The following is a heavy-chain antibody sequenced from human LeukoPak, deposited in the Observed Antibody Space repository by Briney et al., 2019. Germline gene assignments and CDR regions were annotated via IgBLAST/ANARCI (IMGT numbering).Heavy chain of an antibody. J-gene: IGHJ4*02. CDR1: GGTFSSYA. CDR3: ARDALYSGEFSVY. D-gene: IGHD1-26*01. CDR2: IIPIFGTA. Sequence: SVKVSCKASGGTFSSYAISWVRHGPGQGLEWMGGIIPIFGTANYAQKFQGRVTITTDESTSTAYMELSSLRSEDTAVYYCARDALYSGEFSVYWGQGTLVTVSS. V-gene: IGHV1-69*05.